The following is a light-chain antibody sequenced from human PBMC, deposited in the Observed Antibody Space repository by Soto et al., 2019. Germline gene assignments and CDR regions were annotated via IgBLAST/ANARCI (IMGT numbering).Light chain of an antibody. J-gene: IGKJ5*01. CDR3: QQRSNWPRT. Sequence: EIVLTQSPGTLSLSPGERATLSCRASQSVSNNYLAWYQQKPGQAPRLLIYGASNRATGIPDRFSGSGSGTDFTLTISRLEPEDFAVYYCQQRSNWPRTFGQGTRREIK. V-gene: IGKV3D-20*02. CDR1: QSVSNNY. CDR2: GAS.